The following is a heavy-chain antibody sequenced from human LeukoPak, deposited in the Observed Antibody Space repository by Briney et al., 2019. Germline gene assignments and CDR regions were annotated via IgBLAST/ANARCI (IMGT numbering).Heavy chain of an antibody. V-gene: IGHV3-21*01. CDR2: ISSSSSYI. D-gene: IGHD2-15*01. J-gene: IGHJ4*02. Sequence: GGSLRLSCAASGFTFSSHSMNWVRQAPGKGLEWVSSISSSSSYIYYADSVKGRFTISRDNAKNSLYLQMNSLRAEDTAVYYCARDRDAYCSGGSCSVFDYWGQGTLVTVSS. CDR1: GFTFSSHS. CDR3: ARDRDAYCSGGSCSVFDY.